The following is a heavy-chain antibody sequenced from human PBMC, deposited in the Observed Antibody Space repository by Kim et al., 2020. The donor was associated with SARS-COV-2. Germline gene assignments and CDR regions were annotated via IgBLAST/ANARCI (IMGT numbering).Heavy chain of an antibody. D-gene: IGHD6-13*01. CDR3: AREYSSSWYSWTPDFDY. J-gene: IGHJ4*02. Sequence: FTGYYMHWVRQAPGQGLEWMGRINPNSGGTNYAQKFQGRVTMTRDTSISTAYMELSRLRSDDTAVYYCAREYSSSWYSWTPDFDYWGQGTLAT. V-gene: IGHV1-2*06. CDR1: FTGYY. CDR2: INPNSGGT.